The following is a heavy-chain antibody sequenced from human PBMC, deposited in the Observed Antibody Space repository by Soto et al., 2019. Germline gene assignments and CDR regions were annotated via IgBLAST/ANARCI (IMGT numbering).Heavy chain of an antibody. V-gene: IGHV3-30-3*01. CDR3: ARKVSFQSGSYNY. CDR1: GFTFSSYA. J-gene: IGHJ4*02. CDR2: ISYDGSNK. D-gene: IGHD1-26*01. Sequence: QVQLVESGGGVVQPGRSLRLSCAASGFTFSSYAMHWVRQAPGKGLEWVAVISYDGSNKYYADSVKGRFTISRDNSKNTLYLQMNSLRAEDTAVYYCARKVSFQSGSYNYWGQGTLVTVSS.